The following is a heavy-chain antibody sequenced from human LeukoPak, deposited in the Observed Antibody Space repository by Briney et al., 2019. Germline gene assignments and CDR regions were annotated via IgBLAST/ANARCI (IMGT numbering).Heavy chain of an antibody. CDR1: GYTFTSYG. D-gene: IGHD6-19*01. Sequence: GASVKVSFKASGYTFTSYGISWVRQAPGQGLEWMGWISAYNGNTNYAQKLQGRVTMTTDTSTSTAYMELRSLRSDDTAVYYCATTKGQWLVTYYFDYWGQGTLVTVSS. CDR3: ATTKGQWLVTYYFDY. CDR2: ISAYNGNT. J-gene: IGHJ4*02. V-gene: IGHV1-18*01.